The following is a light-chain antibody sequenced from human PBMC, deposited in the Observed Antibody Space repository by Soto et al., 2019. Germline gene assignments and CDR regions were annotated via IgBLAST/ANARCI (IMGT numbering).Light chain of an antibody. CDR1: QGISTY. V-gene: IGKV1-39*01. J-gene: IGKJ1*01. Sequence: DIQMTQSPSSLSASVGDRVTITCRASQGISTYLNWYQQKPGKAPKLLIYAASSLQSGLPSRFSGSGSETDFTLTISSLQPEDFATYSCQQSYSTTWTFGQGTKVEIK. CDR2: AAS. CDR3: QQSYSTTWT.